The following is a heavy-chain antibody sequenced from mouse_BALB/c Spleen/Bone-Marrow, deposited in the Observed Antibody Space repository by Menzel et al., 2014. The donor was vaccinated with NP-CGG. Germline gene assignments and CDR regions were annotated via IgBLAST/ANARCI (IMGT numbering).Heavy chain of an antibody. J-gene: IGHJ3*01. V-gene: IGHV1-20*02. D-gene: IGHD2-4*01. CDR3: ARSGDYDGFAY. CDR2: INPYNGDT. CDR1: GYSFTGYF. Sequence: EVQLQQSGPELVKPGASVKISCKASGYSFTGYFMTWVMQSHGKSLEWIGRINPYNGDTFYNQKFKGKATLPVDKSSSTAHMERRSRASEDSAGYYGARSGDYDGFAYGGQGTLVTVSA.